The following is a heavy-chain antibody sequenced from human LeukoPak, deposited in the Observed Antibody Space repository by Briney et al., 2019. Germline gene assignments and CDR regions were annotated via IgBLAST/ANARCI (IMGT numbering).Heavy chain of an antibody. V-gene: IGHV4-61*02. CDR2: IYTSGST. D-gene: IGHD2-2*02. Sequence: SQTLSLTCTVSGGSISSGSYYWSWIRQPAGKGLEWIGRIYTSGSTNYNPSLKSRVTISVDTSKNQFSLKLSSVTAADTAVYYCPSYTGNDAFDIWGQWTMVTVSS. J-gene: IGHJ3*02. CDR1: GGSISSGSYY. CDR3: PSYTGNDAFDI.